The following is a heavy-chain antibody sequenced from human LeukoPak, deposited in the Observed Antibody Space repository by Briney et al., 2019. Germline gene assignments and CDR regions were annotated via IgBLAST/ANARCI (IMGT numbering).Heavy chain of an antibody. D-gene: IGHD3-9*01. CDR1: GGSISSGNYY. Sequence: SETLSLTCTVSGGSISSGNYYWSWIRQPPGKGLEWIGYIYYSGSTYYNPSLKSRVTISVDTSKNQFSLKLSSVTAADTAVYYCAREYYDILTGYWGAFDIWGQGTMVTASS. CDR2: IYYSGST. CDR3: AREYYDILTGYWGAFDI. V-gene: IGHV4-30-4*01. J-gene: IGHJ3*02.